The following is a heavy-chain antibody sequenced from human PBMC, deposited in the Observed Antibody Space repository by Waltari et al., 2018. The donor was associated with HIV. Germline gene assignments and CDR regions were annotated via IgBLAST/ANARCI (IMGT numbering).Heavy chain of an antibody. CDR2: INTDGNTI. D-gene: IGHD6-19*01. Sequence: EVQLVESGGGLVQPGGSLRLSCEASGFTFGSYWMHGVRQAPGKGLEGVSRINTDGNTITYADSVKGRFTISRDNANNTLYLEMNSLRPEDTGIYYCARECLRVCFSSGWEEVAHWGQGTLVTVSS. CDR3: ARECLRVCFSSGWEEVAH. V-gene: IGHV3-74*01. CDR1: GFTFGSYW. J-gene: IGHJ4*02.